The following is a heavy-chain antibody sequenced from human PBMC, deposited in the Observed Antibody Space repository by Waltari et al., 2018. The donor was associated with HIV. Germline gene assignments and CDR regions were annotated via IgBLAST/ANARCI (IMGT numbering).Heavy chain of an antibody. CDR1: GYSFTSYW. CDR3: ARKYYYDSSGYNSHFDP. Sequence: EVQLVQSGAEVKKPGESLKISCKGSGYSFTSYWIGWVRQMHGKGLEWMVIIYPGDPDTRYSPAFQGQVTISADKSISTAYLQWSSRKASDTAMYYCARKYYYDSSGYNSHFDPWGQGTLVTVSS. CDR2: IYPGDPDT. D-gene: IGHD3-22*01. V-gene: IGHV5-51*01. J-gene: IGHJ5*02.